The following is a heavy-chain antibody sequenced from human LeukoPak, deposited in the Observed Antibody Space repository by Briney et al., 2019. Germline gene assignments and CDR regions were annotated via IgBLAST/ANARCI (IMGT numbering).Heavy chain of an antibody. V-gene: IGHV3-48*01. CDR3: ARAGWSSRGY. CDR1: GFTFSSYS. D-gene: IGHD6-13*01. CDR2: ISSSSSTI. Sequence: GGSLRLSCAASGFTFSSYSMNWVRQAPGKGLEWVSYISSSSSTIYYADSVKGRFTISRDNAKNSLYLQMNSLRAEDTAVYYCARAGWSSRGYWGQGTLVTVSS. J-gene: IGHJ4*02.